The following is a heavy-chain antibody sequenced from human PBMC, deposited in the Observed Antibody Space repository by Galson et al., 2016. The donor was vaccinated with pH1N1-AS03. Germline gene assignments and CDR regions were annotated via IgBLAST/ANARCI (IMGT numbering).Heavy chain of an antibody. J-gene: IGHJ3*01. V-gene: IGHV5-51*03. D-gene: IGHD3-22*01. CDR1: GYGFNGYW. CDR3: AGPAHYDSSGRDALDV. Sequence: QSGAEVKKPGDSLKISCKSSGYGFNGYWTGWVRQMPGKGLEWMGIIFPGGSDTRYSPSFQGQVTISADKSTRTTYLQWRSLKASDTAIYYCAGPAHYDSSGRDALDVWGQGTMLIVSS. CDR2: IFPGGSDT.